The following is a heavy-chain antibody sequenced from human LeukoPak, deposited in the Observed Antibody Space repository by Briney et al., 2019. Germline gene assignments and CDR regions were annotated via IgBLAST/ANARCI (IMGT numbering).Heavy chain of an antibody. V-gene: IGHV1-18*01. CDR1: GYTFTSYG. CDR3: ARDVAGSSGWFDY. D-gene: IGHD6-19*01. J-gene: IGHJ4*02. CDR2: ISAYNGNT. Sequence: ASVKVSCKASGYTFTSYGISWVRQAPGQGLEWMGWISAYNGNTNYAQKLQGRVTMTTDTSTSTAYVELRSRRSDDTAVYYCARDVAGSSGWFDYWGQGTLVTVSP.